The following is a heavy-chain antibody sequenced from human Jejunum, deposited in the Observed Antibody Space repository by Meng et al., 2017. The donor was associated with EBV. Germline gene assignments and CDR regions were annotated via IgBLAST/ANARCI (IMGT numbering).Heavy chain of an antibody. CDR2: IYHSGST. D-gene: IGHD2-21*01. V-gene: IGHV4-4*02. J-gene: IGHJ4*02. CDR3: ASIHPSIDS. CDR1: SGSIFSSNW. Sequence: MQPKESGPGLVKPSGTLSLTCAVSSGSIFSSNWWTWVRQPPGKGLEWIGEIYHSGSTNYNPSLKSRITMSLDKSKNQFSLKLRSVTAADTAVYYCASIHPSIDSWGPGTLVTVSS.